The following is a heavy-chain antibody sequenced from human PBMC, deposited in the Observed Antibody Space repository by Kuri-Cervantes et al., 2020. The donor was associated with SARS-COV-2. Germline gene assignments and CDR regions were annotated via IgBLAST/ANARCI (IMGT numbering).Heavy chain of an antibody. CDR2: ISGSGGST. D-gene: IGHD3-10*01. V-gene: IGHV3-23*01. Sequence: GESLKISCAASGFTFSSYAMSWVRQAPGKGLEWVSAISGSGGSTYYADSVKGRFTISRDNSKNTLYLQMNSLRAEDTAVYYCAKVEGYGSGSLDYWGQGTLVTVSS. CDR1: GFTFSSYA. J-gene: IGHJ4*02. CDR3: AKVEGYGSGSLDY.